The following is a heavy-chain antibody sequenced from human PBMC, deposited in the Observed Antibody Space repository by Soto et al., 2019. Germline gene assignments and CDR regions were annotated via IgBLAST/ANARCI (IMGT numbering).Heavy chain of an antibody. Sequence: GGSLRLSCAASGFTFSSYAMSWVRQAPGKGLEWVSAISGSGGSTYYADSVKGRFTISRDNSKNTLYLQMNSLRAEDTAVYYCAKQVGDFWSGYTSFCFDYWGQGTLVTVSS. CDR3: AKQVGDFWSGYTSFCFDY. CDR2: ISGSGGST. D-gene: IGHD3-3*01. CDR1: GFTFSSYA. J-gene: IGHJ4*02. V-gene: IGHV3-23*01.